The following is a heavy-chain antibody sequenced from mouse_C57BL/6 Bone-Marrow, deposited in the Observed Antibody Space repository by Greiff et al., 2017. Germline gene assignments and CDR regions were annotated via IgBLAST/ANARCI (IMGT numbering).Heavy chain of an antibody. V-gene: IGHV1-69*01. CDR1: GYTFTSYW. CDR3: ARYGELPRYFDV. D-gene: IGHD1-1*01. Sequence: VQLQQPGAELVMPGASVKLSCKASGYTFTSYWMHWVKQRPGQGLEWIGEIDPSDSYTNYNQKFKGKSTLTVDKSSSTAYMQLSSLTSEDSAVYCCARYGELPRYFDVWGTGTTVTVAS. J-gene: IGHJ1*03. CDR2: IDPSDSYT.